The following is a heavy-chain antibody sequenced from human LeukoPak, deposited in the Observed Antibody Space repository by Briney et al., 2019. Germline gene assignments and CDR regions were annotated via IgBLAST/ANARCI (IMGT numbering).Heavy chain of an antibody. CDR1: GYRFTTYW. Sequence: GESLKISCQGSGYRFTTYWIGWVRQMPGKGLEWMGIFYPGDSETRYSPSFQGQVTISADESISTAYLQWSSLKASDTAMYYCVTTLYSGIYGDAFDIWGQGTMVTVSS. V-gene: IGHV5-51*01. J-gene: IGHJ3*02. D-gene: IGHD1-26*01. CDR3: VTTLYSGIYGDAFDI. CDR2: FYPGDSET.